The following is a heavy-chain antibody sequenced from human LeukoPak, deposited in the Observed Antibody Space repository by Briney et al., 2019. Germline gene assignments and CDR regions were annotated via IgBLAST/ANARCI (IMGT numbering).Heavy chain of an antibody. Sequence: GGSLRLSCAASGFSFTNYWMSWVRQAPGKGLEWVANVKEDGTTKQYGDSVKGRFTISRDNAKNSLYLQMDSLRAEDTAVYYCVSQEVVPHWGQGTLVSVSS. CDR3: VSQEVVPH. CDR2: VKEDGTTK. J-gene: IGHJ4*02. CDR1: GFSFTNYW. D-gene: IGHD2-15*01. V-gene: IGHV3-7*01.